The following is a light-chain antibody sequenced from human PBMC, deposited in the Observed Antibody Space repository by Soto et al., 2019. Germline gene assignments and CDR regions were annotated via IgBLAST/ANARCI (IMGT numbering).Light chain of an antibody. J-gene: IGKJ4*01. V-gene: IGKV3-15*01. CDR3: QQYNNRPPLT. CDR1: QSVSSN. CDR2: GAS. Sequence: EIVMTQSPATLSVSPGERANLSCRASQSVSSNLAWYQQKPGQAPRLLIYGASTRATGIPARFSGSGSGTEFTLTISSLKSEDFAVYYCQQYNNRPPLTFGGGNKVEIK.